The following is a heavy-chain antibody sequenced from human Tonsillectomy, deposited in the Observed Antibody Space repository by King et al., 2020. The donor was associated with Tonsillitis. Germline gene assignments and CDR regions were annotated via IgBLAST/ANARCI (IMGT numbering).Heavy chain of an antibody. CDR2: INSDGSST. J-gene: IGHJ4*02. V-gene: IGHV3-74*01. Sequence: VQLVESGGGLVQPGGSLRLSCAASGFTFSSYWMHWVRHAPGKGLVWVSRINSDGSSTSYADSVKGRFTISRDNAKNTLYLQMNSLRAEDTAVYYCARGGGSGYDTFDYWGQGTLVTVSS. CDR3: ARGGGSGYDTFDY. D-gene: IGHD5-12*01. CDR1: GFTFSSYW.